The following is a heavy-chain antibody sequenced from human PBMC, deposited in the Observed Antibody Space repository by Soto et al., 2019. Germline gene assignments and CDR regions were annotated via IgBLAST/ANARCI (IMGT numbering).Heavy chain of an antibody. CDR3: ARGRVTIFGVVIPLYYYYGMDV. J-gene: IGHJ6*02. Sequence: PSETLSLTCTVSGGSISSGDYYWGWIRQPPGKGLEWIGYIYYSGSTYYNPSLKSRVTISVDTSKNQFSLKLSSVTAADTAVYYCARGRVTIFGVVIPLYYYYGMDVWGQGTTVTVSS. D-gene: IGHD3-3*01. CDR1: GGSISSGDYY. CDR2: IYYSGST. V-gene: IGHV4-30-4*01.